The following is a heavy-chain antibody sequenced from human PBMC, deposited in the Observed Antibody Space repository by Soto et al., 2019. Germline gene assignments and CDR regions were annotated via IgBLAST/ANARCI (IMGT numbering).Heavy chain of an antibody. CDR3: AAAILGQPPYCYGMDV. Sequence: QMQLVQSGPEVKKPGTSLKVSCKASGFTLSSSAVQWVRQARGQGLEWIGWIVVGSDNTNYAQKFQERVTITRDMSTSTVYMELSSLRSEDTATYYCAAAILGQPPYCYGMDVWGQGTPVTVSS. J-gene: IGHJ6*02. CDR2: IVVGSDNT. D-gene: IGHD1-26*01. V-gene: IGHV1-58*01. CDR1: GFTLSSSA.